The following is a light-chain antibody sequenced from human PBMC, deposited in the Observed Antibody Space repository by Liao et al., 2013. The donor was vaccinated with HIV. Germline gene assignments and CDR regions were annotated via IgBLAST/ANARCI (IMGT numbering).Light chain of an antibody. Sequence: SYVLTQPPSVSVAPGKTATITCGGNNIGGKSVHWYQQKPGQAPVLVIYYDTDRPIGIPERFSGSNSGNTATLTISGTQAMDEADYYCLAWDSTTTAYVFGSGTKVTVL. V-gene: IGLV3-21*01. CDR2: YDT. CDR3: LAWDSTTTAYV. J-gene: IGLJ1*01. CDR1: NIGGKS.